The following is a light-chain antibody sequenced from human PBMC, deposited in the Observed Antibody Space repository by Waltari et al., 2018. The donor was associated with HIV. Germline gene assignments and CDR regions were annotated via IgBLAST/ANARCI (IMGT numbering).Light chain of an antibody. J-gene: IGKJ4*01. V-gene: IGKV1-33*01. Sequence: DIQKTQSTSSLSASVGDRDTITCPASQDINNYLSWNQHKPGQAPSPLTYSVSNLETGVPSTFSGSESGTEFIFTISSLQPEHMSTDYCQQYDNLTFDGGTKVDIK. CDR1: QDINNY. CDR3: QQYDNLT. CDR2: SVS.